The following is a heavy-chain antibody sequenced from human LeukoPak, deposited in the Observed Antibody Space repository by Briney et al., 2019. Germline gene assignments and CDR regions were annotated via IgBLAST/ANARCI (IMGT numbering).Heavy chain of an antibody. V-gene: IGHV3-23*01. CDR2: VNGRGSLTIST. Sequence: PTGGSLRLSCAASGFTFSSFAMSWVPQATGKGLEWVSRVNGRGSLTISTCYADTVKGRFTISRGNSKNTLYLQMNSLRAEDTAVYYCAKEGTYNNFLSGYFHWGQGALVTVSS. J-gene: IGHJ4*02. CDR1: GFTFSSFA. CDR3: AKEGTYNNFLSGYFH. D-gene: IGHD3-3*01.